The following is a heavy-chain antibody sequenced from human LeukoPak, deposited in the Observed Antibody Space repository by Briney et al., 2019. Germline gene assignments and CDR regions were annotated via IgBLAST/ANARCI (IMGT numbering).Heavy chain of an antibody. V-gene: IGHV4-34*01. CDR3: ARGRTMAAIIPARHYYMDV. J-gene: IGHJ6*03. CDR1: GGSFSGYY. Sequence: SETLSLTCAVYGGSFSGYYWSWIRQPPGEGLEWIGEINHSGSTNYNPSLKSRVTISVDTSKNQFSLKLSSVTAADTAVYYCARGRTMAAIIPARHYYMDVWGKGTTVTVSS. CDR2: INHSGST. D-gene: IGHD2-2*01.